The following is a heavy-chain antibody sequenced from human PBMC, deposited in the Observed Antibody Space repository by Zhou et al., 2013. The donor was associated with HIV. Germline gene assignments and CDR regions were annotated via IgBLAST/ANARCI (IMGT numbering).Heavy chain of an antibody. CDR2: INPSGGAT. CDR1: GYTFTSYY. J-gene: IGHJ5*02. Sequence: QVHLVQSGAEVKKPGASVKLSCKTSGYTFTSYYLHWVRQAPGQGLEWLGIINPSGGATTYAEKFQGRVTMTTDTSTSTVYMELSSLRSADTAMYYCAREVPSSSPTRKWFDPWGQGTLVTVSS. CDR3: AREVPSSSPTRKWFDP. V-gene: IGHV1-46*01. D-gene: IGHD2-2*01.